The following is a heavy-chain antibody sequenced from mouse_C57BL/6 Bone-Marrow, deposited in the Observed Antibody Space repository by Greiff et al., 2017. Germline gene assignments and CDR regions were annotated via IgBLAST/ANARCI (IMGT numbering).Heavy chain of an antibody. CDR3: ARGGYAVYAMDY. Sequence: VQLKLSGAELSRSGASVKMSCKSSGYTFTSYTMHWVKLRPGSGMELIGYVNPCRGYAKYNQTFMEKATSLADKSSSTAYMQQSSLTSEDSAVYYCARGGYAVYAMDYWGQGTSVTVSS. CDR2: VNPCRGYA. CDR1: GYTFTSYT. D-gene: IGHD2-10*02. V-gene: IGHV1-4*01. J-gene: IGHJ4*01.